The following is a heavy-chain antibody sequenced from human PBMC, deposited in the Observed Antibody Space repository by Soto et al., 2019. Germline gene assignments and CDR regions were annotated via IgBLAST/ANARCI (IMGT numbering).Heavy chain of an antibody. CDR2: FSSTGST. Sequence: QVQLQESGPGLVKPSETLSLTCAVSGASITYYYWNWIRQPPGRGLEWIVSFSSTGSTVYNPSLSSRVTISLDTSKNQFSLTLISVTDADTAVYYCARGGGSHYHNHEFDFWGQGTLVTVSS. CDR3: ARGGGSHYHNHEFDF. V-gene: IGHV4-59*01. CDR1: GASITYYY. J-gene: IGHJ4*02. D-gene: IGHD3-22*01.